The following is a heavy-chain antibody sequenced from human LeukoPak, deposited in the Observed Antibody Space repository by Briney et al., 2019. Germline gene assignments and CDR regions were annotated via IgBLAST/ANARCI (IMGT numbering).Heavy chain of an antibody. D-gene: IGHD7-27*01. V-gene: IGHV1-2*02. CDR2: INPKNGGT. J-gene: IGHJ4*02. CDR3: ARDTVWGSLVSDY. Sequence: ASVKVSCKASGYTFTDYFIHWVRQAPGQGLEWMVWINPKNGGTFYSQKFQGRVTITRDTSISTAYMELSELKSDDTAVYFCARDTVWGSLVSDYWGQGTLVAVSS. CDR1: GYTFTDYF.